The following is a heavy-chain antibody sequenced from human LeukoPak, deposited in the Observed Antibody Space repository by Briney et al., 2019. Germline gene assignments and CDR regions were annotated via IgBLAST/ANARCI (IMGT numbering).Heavy chain of an antibody. D-gene: IGHD5-12*01. CDR2: ISGSGGST. Sequence: GGSLRLSCTASGFTFSSYAMSWVRQAPGKGLEWVSAISGSGGSTYYADSVKGRFTISRDNSKNTLYLQMNSLRAEDTAVYYCAKLVGGYDYLFGAFDIWGQGTMVTVSS. CDR1: GFTFSSYA. J-gene: IGHJ3*02. V-gene: IGHV3-23*01. CDR3: AKLVGGYDYLFGAFDI.